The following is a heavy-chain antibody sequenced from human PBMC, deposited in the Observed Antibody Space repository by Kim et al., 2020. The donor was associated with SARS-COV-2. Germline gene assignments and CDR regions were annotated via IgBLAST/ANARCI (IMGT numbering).Heavy chain of an antibody. CDR2: IPILGTT. V-gene: IGHV1-69*06. J-gene: IGHJ4*02. Sequence: IPILGTTNYAQKFQGRVTLTADKSTSTAYMELSSLRSEDTAVYYCARERYWGQGTLVTVSS. CDR3: ARERY.